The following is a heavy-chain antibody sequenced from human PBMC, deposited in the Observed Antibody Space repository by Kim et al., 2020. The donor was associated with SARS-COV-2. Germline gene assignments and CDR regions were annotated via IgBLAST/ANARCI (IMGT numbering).Heavy chain of an antibody. D-gene: IGHD6-13*01. CDR2: ISHDGSNK. J-gene: IGHJ4*02. V-gene: IGHV3-30*18. CDR1: GFTFSSYD. CDR3: AKRYSSTWYQIGY. Sequence: GGSLRLSCAASGFTFSSYDMHWVRQAPGKGLEWMAIISHDGSNKYYADSVKGRFSISRDNSKNTLYLQMNSLRVEDMAVYYCAKRYSSTWYQIGYWGQGTLVTVSS.